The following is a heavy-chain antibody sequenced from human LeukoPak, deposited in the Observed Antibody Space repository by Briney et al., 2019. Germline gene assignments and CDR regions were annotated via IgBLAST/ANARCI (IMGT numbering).Heavy chain of an antibody. V-gene: IGHV1-18*01. CDR2: ISAYNGNT. J-gene: IGHJ3*02. Sequence: ASVKVSCKASGYTFTSYGISWVRRAPGQGLEWMGWISAYNGNTNYAQKLQGRVTMTTDTSTSTAYMELRSLRSDDTAVYYCAKLYYETYDAFDIWGQGTMVTVSS. CDR3: AKLYYETYDAFDI. CDR1: GYTFTSYG. D-gene: IGHD3-3*01.